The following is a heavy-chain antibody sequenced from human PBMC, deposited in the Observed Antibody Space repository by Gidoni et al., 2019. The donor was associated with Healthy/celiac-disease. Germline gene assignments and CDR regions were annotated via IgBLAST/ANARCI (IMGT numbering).Heavy chain of an antibody. CDR2: ISGSGGST. Sequence: EVQLLESGGGLVQPGGSLRLSCADSGFTFSSYAMSWVRQAPGKGLEWVSAISGSGGSTYYADSVKGRFTISRDNSKNTLYLQMNSLRAEDTAVYYCAKGLHYGGNPYYYGMDVWGQGTTVTVSS. J-gene: IGHJ6*02. D-gene: IGHD4-17*01. CDR1: GFTFSSYA. V-gene: IGHV3-23*01. CDR3: AKGLHYGGNPYYYGMDV.